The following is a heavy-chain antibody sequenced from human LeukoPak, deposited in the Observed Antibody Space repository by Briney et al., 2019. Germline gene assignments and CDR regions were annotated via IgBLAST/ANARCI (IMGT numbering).Heavy chain of an antibody. D-gene: IGHD6-13*01. Sequence: ASVKVSCKASGYTFTGYCMHWVRQAPGQGLEWMGRINPNSGGTNYAQKFQGRVTMTRDTSISTAYMELSRLRSDDTAVYYCARAKGLAAASEYFQHWGQGTLVTVSS. CDR1: GYTFTGYC. V-gene: IGHV1-2*06. J-gene: IGHJ1*01. CDR3: ARAKGLAAASEYFQH. CDR2: INPNSGGT.